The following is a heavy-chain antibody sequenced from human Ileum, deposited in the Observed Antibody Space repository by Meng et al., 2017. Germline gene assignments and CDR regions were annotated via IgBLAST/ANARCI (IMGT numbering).Heavy chain of an antibody. J-gene: IGHJ5*02. CDR2: IYCDEEI. CDR1: GLSLSASRGG. Sequence: QITLKESGPTLMKPTQTLTLTCTFSGLSLSASRGGVGWIRQPPGKVLEWIAVIYCDEEIQYSTSLNSRLTITKDTSKNQVILTMTTMDPVDSGTYYCPHRGVGSFDNWGQGTLVTVSS. CDR3: PHRGVGSFDN. D-gene: IGHD1-26*01. V-gene: IGHV2-5*02.